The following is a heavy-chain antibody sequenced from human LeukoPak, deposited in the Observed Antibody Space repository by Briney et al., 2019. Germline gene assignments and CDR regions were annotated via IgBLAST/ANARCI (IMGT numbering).Heavy chain of an antibody. CDR3: ARGDPRITIFGVVIHNDPNFDY. CDR1: GGSFSGYY. CDR2: INHSGST. V-gene: IGHV4-34*01. D-gene: IGHD3-3*01. Sequence: SETLSLTCAVYGGSFSGYYWSWIRQPPGKGLEWIGEINHSGSTNYNPSLKSRVTISVDTSKNQFSLKLSSVTAADTAVYYCARGDPRITIFGVVIHNDPNFDYGGQGTLVTVYS. J-gene: IGHJ4*02.